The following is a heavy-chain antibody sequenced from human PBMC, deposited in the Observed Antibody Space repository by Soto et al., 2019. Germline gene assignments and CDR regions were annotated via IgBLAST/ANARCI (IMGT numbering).Heavy chain of an antibody. Sequence: XESLTLAFAASGFTFSSYDMHWVRQVIGKGLEWVSGIDTADDTHYPDSVKGRFTISRENAKNSLYLQMNNLRAGDTAVYYCTRDFYGLDVWGQGTTVTVSS. CDR1: GFTFSSYD. J-gene: IGHJ6*02. V-gene: IGHV3-13*01. CDR2: IDTADDT. CDR3: TRDFYGLDV.